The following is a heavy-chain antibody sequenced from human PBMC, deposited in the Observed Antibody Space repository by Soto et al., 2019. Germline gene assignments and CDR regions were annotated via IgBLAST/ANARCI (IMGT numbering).Heavy chain of an antibody. J-gene: IGHJ4*02. Sequence: SETLSLTCAVYGGSFSGYYWTWIRQPPGKGLEWIGEINHSGSTNYNPSLKSRVTISVDTSKNQFSLKLSFVTAADTAVYYCARTSKFEYWGQGTLVTVSS. CDR2: INHSGST. D-gene: IGHD6-6*01. CDR1: GGSFSGYY. CDR3: ARTSKFEY. V-gene: IGHV4-34*01.